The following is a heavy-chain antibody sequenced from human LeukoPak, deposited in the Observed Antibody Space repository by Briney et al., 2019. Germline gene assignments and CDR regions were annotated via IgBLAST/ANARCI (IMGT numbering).Heavy chain of an antibody. CDR2: INPNSGGS. CDR1: GYTFTGYY. CDR3: ARDLDSSGPTAFGGY. J-gene: IGHJ4*02. D-gene: IGHD6-19*01. V-gene: IGHV1-2*02. Sequence: ASVKVSCKASGYTFTGYYMHWVRQAPGQRREWMGWINPNSGGSNYAQMFQVRVTMTRDTSISTAYMELSRLRSDDTAVYYCARDLDSSGPTAFGGYWGQGTLVTASS.